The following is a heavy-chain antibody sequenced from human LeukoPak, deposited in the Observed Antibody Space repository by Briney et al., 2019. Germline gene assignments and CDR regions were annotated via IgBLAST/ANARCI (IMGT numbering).Heavy chain of an antibody. J-gene: IGHJ3*02. Sequence: GASVKVSCKAYGYTFMSYGISWVRQAPGQGLEWMGWISGYSSNTNYAQRLQGRVTMTTDTSTNTAYMELRSLRSDDTAVYYCARATGTWGHDGFDIWGQGTMVTVSS. CDR1: GYTFMSYG. D-gene: IGHD3-16*01. CDR2: ISGYSSNT. CDR3: ARATGTWGHDGFDI. V-gene: IGHV1-18*01.